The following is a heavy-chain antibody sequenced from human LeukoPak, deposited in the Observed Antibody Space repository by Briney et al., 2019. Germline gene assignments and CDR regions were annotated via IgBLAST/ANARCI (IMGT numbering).Heavy chain of an antibody. CDR3: ARTNPVYGDYDY. J-gene: IGHJ4*02. CDR1: GLTVTDNY. Sequence: GGSLRLSCAVSGLTVTDNYMSWVRQAPGKGLEWVSVIYPDGSTYHADSVKGRFTISRDNPKNTLFLQMSTLRADDTAVYHCARTNPVYGDYDYWGQGTLVTVSS. CDR2: IYPDGST. V-gene: IGHV3-53*01. D-gene: IGHD4-17*01.